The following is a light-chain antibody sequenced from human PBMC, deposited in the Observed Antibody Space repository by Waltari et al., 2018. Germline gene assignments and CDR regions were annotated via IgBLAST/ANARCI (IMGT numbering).Light chain of an antibody. Sequence: SVLTPSPSPSGTPGQSVPSSCSRPTSNTAHHYSFWYQQLPGTAPKLLISRDSQRPSGVPDRFSGSKSGTSASLAISGLRSEDEADYYCVTWDDSLGGYYVFGTGTKVTVL. CDR1: TSNTAHHY. CDR2: RDS. CDR3: VTWDDSLGGYYV. V-gene: IGLV1-47*01. J-gene: IGLJ1*01.